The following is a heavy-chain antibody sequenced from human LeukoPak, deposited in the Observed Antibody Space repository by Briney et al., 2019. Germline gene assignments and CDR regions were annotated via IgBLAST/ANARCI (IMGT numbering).Heavy chain of an antibody. CDR1: DGTFSSYD. CDR3: ARGYRSSWGYFDY. CDR2: IYSSGST. V-gene: IGHV4-59*01. Sequence: PSETLSLTCTASDGTFSSYDWSWIRQPPGKGLEWIGYIYSSGSTNYNPSLKSRVTISVDTSKNQFSLKLSSVTAADTSVYYCARGYRSSWGYFDYWGQGTLVTVSS. D-gene: IGHD6-13*01. J-gene: IGHJ4*02.